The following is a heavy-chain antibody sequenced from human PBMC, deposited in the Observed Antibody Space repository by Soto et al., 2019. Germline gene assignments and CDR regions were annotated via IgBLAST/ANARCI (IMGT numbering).Heavy chain of an antibody. CDR3: TKRWRLYYMDV. CDR1: GFTFDDYA. Sequence: EVQLVESGGGLVQPGRSLRLSCAASGFTFDDYAMHWVRQAPGRGLEWVLRITWNCGTIDYADSVKGRFTISRDNANNSLYLQMNSLRAEDTALYYCTKRWRLYYMDVWGKGTTVTVSS. V-gene: IGHV3-9*01. CDR2: ITWNCGTI. D-gene: IGHD2-21*02. J-gene: IGHJ6*03.